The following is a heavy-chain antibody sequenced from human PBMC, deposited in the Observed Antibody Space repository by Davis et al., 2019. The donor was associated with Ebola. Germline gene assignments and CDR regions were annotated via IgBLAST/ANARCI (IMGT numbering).Heavy chain of an antibody. D-gene: IGHD5-18*01. CDR2: IYYSGST. Sequence: MPSETLSLTCTVSGGSISSYYWSWIRQPPGKGLEWIGYIYYSGSTNYNPSLKSRVTISVDTSKNQFSLKLSSVTAADTAVYYCARRGYSYGPLGPFDYWGQGTLVTVSS. CDR3: ARRGYSYGPLGPFDY. CDR1: GGSISSYY. J-gene: IGHJ4*02. V-gene: IGHV4-59*08.